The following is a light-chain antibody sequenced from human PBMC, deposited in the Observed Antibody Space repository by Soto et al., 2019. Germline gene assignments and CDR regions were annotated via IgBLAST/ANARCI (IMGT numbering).Light chain of an antibody. Sequence: IQMAHSPSAMCAALVDRVIRACGASQSISNHLNWYQQKPGKAPKLLIYAASTLQSGVPSRFSGSGSGTEFTLTISSLQPDDSATYYCRQHDSYPITFGQGTRLEI. CDR1: QSISNH. CDR3: RQHDSYPIT. CDR2: AAS. J-gene: IGKJ5*01. V-gene: IGKV1-17*01.